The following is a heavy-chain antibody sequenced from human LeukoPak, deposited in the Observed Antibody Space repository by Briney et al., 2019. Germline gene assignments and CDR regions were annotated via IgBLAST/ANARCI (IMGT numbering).Heavy chain of an antibody. CDR3: ARPGCSYGYCYSSADH. D-gene: IGHD5-18*01. V-gene: IGHV1-18*01. CDR2: VSGYNGNT. CDR1: GYTFTRYA. J-gene: IGHJ5*02. Sequence: ASVKVSCKASGYTFTRYAIGWARQAPGQGLEWMGWVSGYNGNTNYPQKFQGRVTMTTDTSTNTAYMELRTLTYDDTAVYYCARPGCSYGYCYSSADHWGQGTLVIVSS.